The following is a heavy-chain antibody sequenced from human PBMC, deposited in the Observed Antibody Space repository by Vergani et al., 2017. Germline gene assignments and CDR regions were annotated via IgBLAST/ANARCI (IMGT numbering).Heavy chain of an antibody. D-gene: IGHD3-10*01. CDR1: GYSVGSGYY. CDR2: VHRNGNT. V-gene: IGHV4-38-2*01. J-gene: IGHJ4*02. CDR3: ARQKPYGSAHVDF. Sequence: QVDLQESGPGLVKSSETLSLTCAVSGYSVGSGYYWGWLRQPPGRGLEWIGCVHRNGNTYYTSSLRSRATISRDTSKNQFHLRLTSVTAADTAVYYCARQKPYGSAHVDFWGRGVLVTVSA.